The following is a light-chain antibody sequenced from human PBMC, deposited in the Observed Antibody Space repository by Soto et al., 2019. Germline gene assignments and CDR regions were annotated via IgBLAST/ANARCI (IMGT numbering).Light chain of an antibody. J-gene: IGKJ1*01. CDR3: KQYDSTPWT. V-gene: IGKV3-20*01. CDR2: GAY. Sequence: EIVLTQSPGTLSLSPGERAALSCRASQSLSTSSLAWYQQKPGHGPRLLIYGAYRRATGIQDRFSASESGTDFTLTIRSLEPEDFAVYFCKQYDSTPWTFGQGTKVDI. CDR1: QSLSTSS.